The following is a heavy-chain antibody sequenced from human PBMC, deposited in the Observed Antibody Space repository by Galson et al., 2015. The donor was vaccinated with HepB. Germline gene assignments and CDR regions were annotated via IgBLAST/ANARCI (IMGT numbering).Heavy chain of an antibody. V-gene: IGHV1-69*05. CDR1: AGTFNASI. CDR3: ARARYDTSAPDH. CDR2: IIPISDPA. J-gene: IGHJ5*02. Sequence: SVKVSAMAPAGTFNASIISCVRQATGQGLEWMGGIIPISDPATYAQDLQGRVTMTIDTSTTTVYMELRSLRSDDTAMYYCARARYDTSAPDHWGQGTLVTVSS. D-gene: IGHD1-14*01.